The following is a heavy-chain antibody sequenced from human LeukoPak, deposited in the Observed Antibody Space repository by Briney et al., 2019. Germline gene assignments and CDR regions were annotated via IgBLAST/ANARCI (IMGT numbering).Heavy chain of an antibody. CDR3: ARWWWGYDKYIDY. Sequence: KPSETLSLTCAVSGGSISSSNWWSWVRQPPGKGLEWIGEIYHSGSTNYNPSLKSRVTISVDKSKNQFSLKLSSVTAADTAVYYCARWWWGYDKYIDYWGQGTLVTVSS. CDR1: GGSISSSNW. J-gene: IGHJ4*02. CDR2: IYHSGST. D-gene: IGHD5-12*01. V-gene: IGHV4-4*02.